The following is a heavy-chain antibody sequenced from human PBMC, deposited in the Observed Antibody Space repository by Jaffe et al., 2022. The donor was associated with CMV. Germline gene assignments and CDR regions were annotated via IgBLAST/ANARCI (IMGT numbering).Heavy chain of an antibody. CDR2: INPNSGGT. Sequence: QVQLVQSGAEVKKPGASVKVSCKASGYTFTGYYMHWVRQAPGQGLEWMGWINPNSGGTNYAQKFQGRVTMTRDTSISTAYMELSRLRSDDTAVYYCARDRSLWFGELSAYYYGMDVWGQGTTVTVSS. J-gene: IGHJ6*02. D-gene: IGHD3-10*01. CDR1: GYTFTGYY. CDR3: ARDRSLWFGELSAYYYGMDV. V-gene: IGHV1-2*02.